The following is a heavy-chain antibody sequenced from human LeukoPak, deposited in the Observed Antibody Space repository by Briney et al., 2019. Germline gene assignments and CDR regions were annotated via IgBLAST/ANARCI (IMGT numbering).Heavy chain of an antibody. CDR2: INWDGDDT. J-gene: IGHJ4*02. CDR3: ARDEIY. CDR1: VFAFHDYA. V-gene: IGHV3-43D*03. Sequence: GGSLRLSCAASVFAFHDYAMHWVRQAPGKGLQWVSLINWDGDDTYYADSVRGRFTISRDNTINSLYLQMNSLRAEDTAVYYCARDEIYWGQGTLVTVSS.